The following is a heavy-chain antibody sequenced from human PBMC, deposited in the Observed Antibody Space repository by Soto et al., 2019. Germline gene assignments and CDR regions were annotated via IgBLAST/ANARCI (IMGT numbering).Heavy chain of an antibody. Sequence: QVQLVESGGGVVQPGRSLRLSCAASGFTFSSYGMHWVRQAPGKGLEWVAVISYDGSNKYYADSVKGRFTISRDNSKNTLYLQMNSLRAEDTAVYYCAKERGYWGQGTLVTVSS. CDR2: ISYDGSNK. CDR3: AKERGY. CDR1: GFTFSSYG. J-gene: IGHJ4*02. V-gene: IGHV3-30*18.